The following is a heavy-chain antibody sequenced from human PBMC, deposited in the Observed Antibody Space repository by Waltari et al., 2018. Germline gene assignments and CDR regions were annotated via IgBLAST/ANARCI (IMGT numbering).Heavy chain of an antibody. V-gene: IGHV3-21*01. CDR2: ISSSSSYI. CDR3: ARVGFCGADCYSGDY. Sequence: EVQLVEAGGGLVTPGGSLRLSGAASGFTFSTDSRNWVRKAPGKGLEWVSSISSSSSYIYYTDSVKGRFTISRDNAKNSLFLQMNSLRDEDTAVYYCARVGFCGADCYSGDYWGQGTLVTVSS. D-gene: IGHD2-21*02. J-gene: IGHJ4*02. CDR1: GFTFSTDS.